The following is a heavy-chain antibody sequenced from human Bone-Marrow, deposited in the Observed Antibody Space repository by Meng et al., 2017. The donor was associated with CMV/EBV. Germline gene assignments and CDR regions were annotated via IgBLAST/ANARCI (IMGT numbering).Heavy chain of an antibody. V-gene: IGHV3-64*02. CDR2: ISSNGGST. CDR1: GGSFSGYY. J-gene: IGHJ4*02. Sequence: GGSLRLSCAVYGGSFSGYYWSWVRQAPGKGLEYVSAISSNGGSTYYADSVKGRFTISRDNSKNTLYLQMGSLRAADMAVYYCARGFGVVTPGNYWGQGTLVTVSS. CDR3: ARGFGVVTPGNY. D-gene: IGHD3-3*01.